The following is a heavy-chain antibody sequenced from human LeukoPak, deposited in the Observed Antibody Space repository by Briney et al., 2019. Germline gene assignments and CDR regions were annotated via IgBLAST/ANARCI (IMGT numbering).Heavy chain of an antibody. Sequence: SETLSLTCTVSGGSISSSSYYWGWIRQPPGKGLEWIRYIYYSGSTYYNPSLKSRVTMSADTSKNQLSLKLSSVTAADTAVYYCARPYYYDSRIDPWGQGILVTVSS. CDR1: GGSISSSSYY. D-gene: IGHD3-22*01. CDR3: ARPYYYDSRIDP. J-gene: IGHJ5*02. V-gene: IGHV4-30-4*08. CDR2: IYYSGST.